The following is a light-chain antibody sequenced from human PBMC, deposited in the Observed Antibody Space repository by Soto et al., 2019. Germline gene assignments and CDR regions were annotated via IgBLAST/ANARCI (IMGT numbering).Light chain of an antibody. J-gene: IGLJ1*01. CDR1: SSDVGGYNY. CDR2: DVS. CDR3: SSYTSSSLRYV. V-gene: IGLV2-14*01. Sequence: QSVLTQPASVSGSPGQSITISCTGTSSDVGGYNYVSWYQQHPGKAPKLMIYDVSNRPSGVSNHFSGSKSGNTASLTISGLQAEDEADYYCSSYTSSSLRYVFGTGTKVTVL.